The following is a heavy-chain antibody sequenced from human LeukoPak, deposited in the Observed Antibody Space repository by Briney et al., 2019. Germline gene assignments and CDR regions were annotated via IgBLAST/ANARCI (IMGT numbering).Heavy chain of an antibody. Sequence: GGSLRLSCAASGFTVSSNYMSWVRQAPGKGLEWVAFIRYDGSNKYYADSVKGRFTISRDNSKNTLYLQMNSLRAEDTAVYYCAKVDDGSSGSWGQGTLVTVSS. J-gene: IGHJ4*02. CDR3: AKVDDGSSGS. V-gene: IGHV3-30*02. CDR1: GFTVSSNY. D-gene: IGHD3-22*01. CDR2: IRYDGSNK.